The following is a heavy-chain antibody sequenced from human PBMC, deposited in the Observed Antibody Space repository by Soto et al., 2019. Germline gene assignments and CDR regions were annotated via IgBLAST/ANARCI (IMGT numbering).Heavy chain of an antibody. CDR1: GFTFRSYA. CDR3: ARYGAAGGYFDY. Sequence: QVQLVESGGGVVQPGRSLRLSCAASGFTFRSYAMHWVRQAPGKGPEWVAAISYDGGNKYNADSVKGRFTISRDNSKNTLYLQMSSLSVEDTAVYDWARYGAAGGYFDYLCQGTLVTVSS. V-gene: IGHV3-30-3*01. D-gene: IGHD6-25*01. CDR2: ISYDGGNK. J-gene: IGHJ4*02.